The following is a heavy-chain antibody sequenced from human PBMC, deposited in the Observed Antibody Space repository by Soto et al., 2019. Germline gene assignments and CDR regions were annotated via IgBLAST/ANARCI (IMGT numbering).Heavy chain of an antibody. CDR3: VRDMQLWSIDS. D-gene: IGHD3-3*02. CDR1: GLTFRSYW. V-gene: IGHV3-74*03. Sequence: EVQLVESGGGLVQPGESLRLSCAASGLTFRSYWMHWVRQAPGKGLVWVSRINTDGSVAMYVDSVKGRFTISRDNAKNTLYLHMNSLRAEDTAVYYCVRDMQLWSIDSWGQGTLVTVSS. J-gene: IGHJ4*02. CDR2: INTDGSVA.